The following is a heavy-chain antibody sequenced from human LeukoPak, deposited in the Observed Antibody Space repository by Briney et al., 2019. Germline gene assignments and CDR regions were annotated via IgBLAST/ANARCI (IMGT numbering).Heavy chain of an antibody. CDR1: SGSISTYY. Sequence: SETLSLTCTVSSGSISTYYWSWIRQPPGKGLEWIGYIYYTGSTDYNPSLKSRVTISLDTSKNQFSLKLTSVTAADTAVYYCASGIRFGELVHYYYYMDVWGKGTTVTVSS. CDR2: IYYTGST. V-gene: IGHV4-59*08. D-gene: IGHD3-10*01. CDR3: ASGIRFGELVHYYYYMDV. J-gene: IGHJ6*03.